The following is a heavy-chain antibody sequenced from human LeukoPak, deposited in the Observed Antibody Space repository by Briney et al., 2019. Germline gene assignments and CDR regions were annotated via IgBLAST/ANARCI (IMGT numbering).Heavy chain of an antibody. Sequence: PGGSLRLSCAASGFSFSSNGMHWIRQAPGKGLEWVAFISFDRNNQYYADSVKGRFTISRDNSKNTLYLQMNSTRTDVTAVYYCARGDATFDSCGQGTRVTVSS. CDR2: ISFDRNNQ. V-gene: IGHV3-30*19. CDR1: GFSFSSNG. CDR3: ARGDATFDS. J-gene: IGHJ4*02.